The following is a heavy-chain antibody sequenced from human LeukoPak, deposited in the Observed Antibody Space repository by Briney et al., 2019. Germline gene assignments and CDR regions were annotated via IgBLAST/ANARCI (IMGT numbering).Heavy chain of an antibody. CDR3: ARIPFTVFGVVIPIYYMDV. D-gene: IGHD3-3*01. CDR2: IFYNGST. J-gene: IGHJ6*03. V-gene: IGHV4-39*01. CDR1: GGSISSSNYN. Sequence: SETLSLTCNVSGGSISSSNYNWGWIRQPPGKGLEWIGNIFYNGSTFYNPSLKSRVTISVDTSKTQFSLKLSSVTASDTAVYYCARIPFTVFGVVIPIYYMDVWGKGTTVTVSS.